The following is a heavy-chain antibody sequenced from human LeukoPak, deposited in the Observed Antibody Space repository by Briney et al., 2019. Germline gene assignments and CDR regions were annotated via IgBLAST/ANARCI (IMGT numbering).Heavy chain of an antibody. CDR1: GGTFNSYA. Sequence: SVKVSCKASGGTFNSYAISWVRQAPGQGLEWMGGIIPIFGTANYAQKFQGRVTITADESTSTAYMELSSLRSEDTAVYYCASAIVVVPAARDYYYYYGMDVWGKGTTVTVSS. J-gene: IGHJ6*04. CDR2: IIPIFGTA. D-gene: IGHD2-2*01. CDR3: ASAIVVVPAARDYYYYYGMDV. V-gene: IGHV1-69*01.